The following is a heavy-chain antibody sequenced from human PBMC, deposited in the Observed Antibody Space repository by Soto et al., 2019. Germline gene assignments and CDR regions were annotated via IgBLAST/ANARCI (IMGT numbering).Heavy chain of an antibody. CDR2: SSGSGGST. CDR1: GFTFSSYS. V-gene: IGHV3-23*01. D-gene: IGHD2-2*01. J-gene: IGHJ3*02. CDR3: AKAYGSSTSCSDAFDI. Sequence: EVQLLESGGGLVQPGGSLRLSCSSSGFTFSSYSMSWVRQAPVKGLEWVSASSGSGGSTYYSDSVKVRFTISRDDSKHPLDLPLTSLRAEDTAVYYCAKAYGSSTSCSDAFDIWGQGTMVTVSS.